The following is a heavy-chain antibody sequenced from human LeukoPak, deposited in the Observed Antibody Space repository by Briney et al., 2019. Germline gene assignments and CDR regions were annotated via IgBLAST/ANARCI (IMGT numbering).Heavy chain of an antibody. D-gene: IGHD3-3*01. Sequence: GASVKASCKASGYTFTSYAMHWVRQAPGQRLEWMGWINAANGNTKYSQKFQGRVTITSDTSASTAYMVLSSLRSEDTAVYYCARGPTRRFGWFDPWGQGTLVTVSS. V-gene: IGHV1-3*01. CDR3: ARGPTRRFGWFDP. CDR2: INAANGNT. CDR1: GYTFTSYA. J-gene: IGHJ5*02.